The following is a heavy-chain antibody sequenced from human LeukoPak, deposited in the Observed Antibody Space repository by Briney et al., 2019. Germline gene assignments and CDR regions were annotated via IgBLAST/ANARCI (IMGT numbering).Heavy chain of an antibody. V-gene: IGHV4-34*01. J-gene: IGHJ4*02. CDR1: GGSFSGYY. CDR3: ARHTGYSSGWYEDYFDY. D-gene: IGHD6-19*01. CDR2: INHSGST. Sequence: SETLSLTCAVHGGSFSGYYWSWIRQPPGKGLEWIGEINHSGSTNYNPSLKSRVTISVDTSKNQFSLKLSSVTAADTAVYYCARHTGYSSGWYEDYFDYWGQRTLVTVSS.